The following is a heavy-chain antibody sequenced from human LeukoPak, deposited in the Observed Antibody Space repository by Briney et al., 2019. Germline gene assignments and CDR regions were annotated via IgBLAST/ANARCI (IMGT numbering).Heavy chain of an antibody. D-gene: IGHD2/OR15-2a*01. CDR2: IGKDGSWI. Sequence: PGGSLRLSCAASGFSLSGYWMSWVRQAPGQGLEWVANIGKDGSWIHYADSVKGRFTISRDNAKNSLYLQMNSLRADATAIYYCARDLDFYATDYWGQGTLVTVSS. CDR3: ARDLDFYATDY. V-gene: IGHV3-7*03. J-gene: IGHJ4*02. CDR1: GFSLSGYW.